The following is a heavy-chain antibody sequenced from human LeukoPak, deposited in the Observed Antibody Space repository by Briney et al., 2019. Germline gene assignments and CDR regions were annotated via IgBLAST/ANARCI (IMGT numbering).Heavy chain of an antibody. V-gene: IGHV4-59*01. CDR3: ARSGGYDSSGYPWYYMDV. Sequence: SETLSLTCTVSGGSISSFHWSWIRQPPGKGLEWIGYMYYSGSTNYNPSLKSRVTISIDTSKNQFSLKLSSVTAADTALYYCARSGGYDSSGYPWYYMDVWGKGTTVTVSS. CDR2: MYYSGST. J-gene: IGHJ6*03. CDR1: GGSISSFH. D-gene: IGHD3-22*01.